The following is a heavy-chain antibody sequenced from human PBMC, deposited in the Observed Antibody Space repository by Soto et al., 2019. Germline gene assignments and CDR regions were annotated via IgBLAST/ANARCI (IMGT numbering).Heavy chain of an antibody. CDR1: GFTFSSYG. J-gene: IGHJ4*02. D-gene: IGHD3-3*01. V-gene: IGHV3-33*01. CDR2: IWYDGSNK. Sequence: QVQLVESGGGVVQPGRSLKLSCAASGFTFSSYGMHWVRQAPGKGLEWVAVIWYDGSNKYYADSVKGRFTISRDNSKNTLYLQMNSLRAEDTAVYYCARELAYDLSADYWRQGTLITVSS. CDR3: ARELAYDLSADY.